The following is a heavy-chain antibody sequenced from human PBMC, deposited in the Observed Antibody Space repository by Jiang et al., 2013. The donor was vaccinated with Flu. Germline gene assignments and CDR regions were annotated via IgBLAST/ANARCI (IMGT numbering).Heavy chain of an antibody. Sequence: GLVKPSETLSLTCTVSGGSISSSSYYWGWIRQPPGKGLEWIGSIYYSGSTYYNPSLKSRVTISVDTSKNQFSLKLSSVTAADTAVYYCARQAYCSSTSCQLQQLLKSYFDYWGQGTLVTVSS. D-gene: IGHD2-2*01. CDR3: ARQAYCSSTSCQLQQLLKSYFDY. J-gene: IGHJ4*02. CDR1: GGSISSSSYY. V-gene: IGHV4-39*01. CDR2: IYYSGST.